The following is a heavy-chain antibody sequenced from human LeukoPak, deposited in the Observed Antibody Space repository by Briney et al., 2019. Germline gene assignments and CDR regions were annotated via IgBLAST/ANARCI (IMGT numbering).Heavy chain of an antibody. Sequence: ASVKVSCTASGYTLTSYGISWVRQAPGQGLEWMGWISAYNGNTNYAQKLQGRVTMTTDTSTSTAYMELSSLRSEDTAVYYCARVYYYGSGSPGGFDYWGQGTLVTVSS. CDR3: ARVYYYGSGSPGGFDY. CDR2: ISAYNGNT. J-gene: IGHJ4*02. CDR1: GYTLTSYG. V-gene: IGHV1-18*01. D-gene: IGHD3-10*01.